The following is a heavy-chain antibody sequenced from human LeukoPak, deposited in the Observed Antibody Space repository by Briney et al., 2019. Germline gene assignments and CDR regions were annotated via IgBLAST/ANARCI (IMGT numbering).Heavy chain of an antibody. CDR2: ISHNGDTT. CDR3: AASDY. Sequence: GGSLRLSCAASGFTFSSYEMNWVRQAPGKGLEYVSAISHNGDTTFYANSVKGRFTISRDNSKNTLYLQMGSLRAEDMAVYYCAASDYWGQGTLVTVSS. CDR1: GFTFSSYE. V-gene: IGHV3-64*01. J-gene: IGHJ4*02.